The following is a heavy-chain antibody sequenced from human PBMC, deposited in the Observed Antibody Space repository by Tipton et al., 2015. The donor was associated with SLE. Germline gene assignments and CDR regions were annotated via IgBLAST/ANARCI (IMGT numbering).Heavy chain of an antibody. CDR3: AARSGFTFES. V-gene: IGHV3-48*03. J-gene: IGHJ4*02. CDR1: GVSITSSGFY. CDR2: ISHGGSTI. Sequence: LSLTCTVSGVSITSSGFYWGWVRQAPGKGLKWVSYISHGGSTIYYADSVKGRFTISRDSAKNSLYLQMNSLRAEDTAVYYCAARSGFTFESWGQGTLVTVSS. D-gene: IGHD3-3*01.